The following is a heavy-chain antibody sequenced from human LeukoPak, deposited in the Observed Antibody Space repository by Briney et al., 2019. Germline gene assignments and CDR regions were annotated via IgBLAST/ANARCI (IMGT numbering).Heavy chain of an antibody. Sequence: ASVKVSCKASGYTFTSYSISWVRQAPGQGLEWMGWISAYNGNTNYAQKLQGRVTMTTDTSTSTAYMELRSLRSDDTAVYYCAREAPMTTVTTLGYWGQGTLVTVSS. CDR3: AREAPMTTVTTLGY. V-gene: IGHV1-18*01. CDR2: ISAYNGNT. D-gene: IGHD4-17*01. J-gene: IGHJ4*02. CDR1: GYTFTSYS.